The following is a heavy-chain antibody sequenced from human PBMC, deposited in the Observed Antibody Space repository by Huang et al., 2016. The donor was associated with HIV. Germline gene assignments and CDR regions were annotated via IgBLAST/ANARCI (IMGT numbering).Heavy chain of an antibody. V-gene: IGHV4-39*01. D-gene: IGHD3-3*01. J-gene: IGHJ4*02. CDR2: MYYSWST. CDR3: VRHRPNYDFWSGYYPYFDD. CDR1: GGSISSSFYY. Sequence: QVQLQESGRGLVKPSETLSLTCTVSGGSISSSFYYWGWIRPSPGKGLEWIGSMYYSWSTYYNPSLKSRVTLSADTSNSQVSLKLTSVTAADSAVYYCVRHRPNYDFWSGYYPYFDDWGQGTLVTVSS.